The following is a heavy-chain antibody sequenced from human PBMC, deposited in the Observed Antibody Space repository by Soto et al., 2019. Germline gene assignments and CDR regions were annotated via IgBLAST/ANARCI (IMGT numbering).Heavy chain of an antibody. CDR1: GFTFSDFE. V-gene: IGHV3-30-3*01. D-gene: IGHD1-7*01. Sequence: QVQLVESGGGVVQPGRSLRLSCSASGFTFSDFEMYWFRQAPGKGLDWVSFISYDGSNQYYAGSVKGRFTVSRDNSKNTLFLLMNSLRPEDTAVYFCARRTGTAPRFDYWGQGTLVTVSS. CDR2: ISYDGSNQ. CDR3: ARRTGTAPRFDY. J-gene: IGHJ4*02.